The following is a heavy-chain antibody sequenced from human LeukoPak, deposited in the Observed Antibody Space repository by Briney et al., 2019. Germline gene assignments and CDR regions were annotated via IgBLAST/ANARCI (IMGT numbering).Heavy chain of an antibody. D-gene: IGHD6-19*01. CDR2: INPNSGGT. CDR3: ARDKGIAVAGTDY. V-gene: IGHV1-2*06. J-gene: IGHJ4*02. Sequence: ASVKVSCKASGYTFTGYYMHWVRQAPGQGLEWMGRINPNSGGTNYAQKFQGSVTMTRDTSISTASMELSRLRSDATALYYCARDKGIAVAGTDYWGQGPLVTVSS. CDR1: GYTFTGYY.